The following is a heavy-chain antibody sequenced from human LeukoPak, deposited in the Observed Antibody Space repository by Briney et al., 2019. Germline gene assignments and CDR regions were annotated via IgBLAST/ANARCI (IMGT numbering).Heavy chain of an antibody. V-gene: IGHV3-23*01. D-gene: IGHD5-18*01. J-gene: IGHJ4*02. CDR3: ATYRQVLLPFES. CDR2: IFPSGGEI. Sequence: GGSLRLSCAASGFTFSTFAMLWVRQPPGRGLEWVSSIFPSGGEIHYADSVRGRFTISRDNSKSILSLQMNSLRAEDTAIYYCATYRQVLLPFESWGQGTLVTVSS. CDR1: GFTFSTFA.